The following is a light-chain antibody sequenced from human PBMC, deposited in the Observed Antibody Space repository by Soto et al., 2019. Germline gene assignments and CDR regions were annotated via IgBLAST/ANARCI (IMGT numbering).Light chain of an antibody. J-gene: IGKJ5*01. CDR3: QQYGSSPLIT. CDR2: DAS. CDR1: QSVSSY. V-gene: IGKV3-11*01. Sequence: EIVLSQSASTLSLSTGERATLSCRASQSVSSYLAWYQQKPGQAPRLLIYDASNRATGIPARFSGSGSGTDFTLTINNLEPEDFAVYYCQQYGSSPLITFGQGTRLEIK.